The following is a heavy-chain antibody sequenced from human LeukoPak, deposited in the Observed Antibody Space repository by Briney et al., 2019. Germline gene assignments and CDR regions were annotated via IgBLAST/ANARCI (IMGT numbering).Heavy chain of an antibody. CDR2: INPNSGGT. J-gene: IGHJ6*02. Sequence: ASVKVSCKASGYTFTGYYMHWVRQAPGQGLEWMRWINPNSGGTNYAQKFQGRVTMTRDTSISTAYMELSRLRSDDTAVYYCARDGSSGYHYYYYGMDVWGQGTTVTVSS. D-gene: IGHD5-12*01. V-gene: IGHV1-2*02. CDR1: GYTFTGYY. CDR3: ARDGSSGYHYYYYGMDV.